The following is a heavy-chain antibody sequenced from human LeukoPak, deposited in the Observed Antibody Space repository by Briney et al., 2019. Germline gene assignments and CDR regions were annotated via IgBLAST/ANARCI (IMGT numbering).Heavy chain of an antibody. CDR3: ARVDDILTGYFWFDP. J-gene: IGHJ5*02. D-gene: IGHD3-9*01. V-gene: IGHV1-8*01. Sequence: ASVKVSCKASGYTFTSYDINWVRRATGQGLEWMGWMNPNSGNTGYAQKFQGRVTMTRNTSISTAYMELSSLRSEDTAVYYCARVDDILTGYFWFDPWGQGTLVTVSS. CDR2: MNPNSGNT. CDR1: GYTFTSYD.